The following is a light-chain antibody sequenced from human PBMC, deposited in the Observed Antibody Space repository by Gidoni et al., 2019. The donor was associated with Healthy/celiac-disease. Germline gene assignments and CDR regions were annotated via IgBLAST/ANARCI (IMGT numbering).Light chain of an antibody. Sequence: QSVLTQPPSVSGAPGQRVTISCTGSSSNIGAGYYVHWYQQIPGTDPKLLIYGNSNRPSGVPERFSGSKSGTSASLAITGLQAEDEADYYCQSYDSSLSGSVFGGGTKLTVL. CDR2: GNS. V-gene: IGLV1-40*01. CDR1: SSNIGAGYY. CDR3: QSYDSSLSGSV. J-gene: IGLJ2*01.